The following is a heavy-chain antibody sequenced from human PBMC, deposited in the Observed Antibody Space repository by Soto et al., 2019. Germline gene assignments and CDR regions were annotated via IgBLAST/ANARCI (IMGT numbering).Heavy chain of an antibody. Sequence: GGSLRLSCAASGFTFSNAWMSWVRQAPGKGLEWVGRIKSKTDGGTTDYAAPVKGRFTISRDDSKNTLYLQMNSLKTEDTAVYYCTTSGRYYDSSGYYPWHRTGYVDYWGQGT. CDR3: TTSGRYYDSSGYYPWHRTGYVDY. CDR1: GFTFSNAW. V-gene: IGHV3-15*01. CDR2: IKSKTDGGTT. J-gene: IGHJ4*02. D-gene: IGHD3-22*01.